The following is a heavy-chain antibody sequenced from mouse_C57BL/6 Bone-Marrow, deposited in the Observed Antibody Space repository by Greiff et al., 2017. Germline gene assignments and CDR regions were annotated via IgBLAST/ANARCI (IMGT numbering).Heavy chain of an antibody. CDR3: ARSVDWYFDV. CDR2: IDPSDSVS. Sequence: QVQLQQPGAELVRPGSSVKLSCKASGYTFTSYWMHWVKQRPIQGLEWIGNIDPSDSVSHYNQKFKDKATLTVDKSSSTAYMQLGSLTSEDSAVYYCARSVDWYFDVWGTGTTVTVSS. CDR1: GYTFTSYW. J-gene: IGHJ1*03. D-gene: IGHD1-1*01. V-gene: IGHV1-52*01.